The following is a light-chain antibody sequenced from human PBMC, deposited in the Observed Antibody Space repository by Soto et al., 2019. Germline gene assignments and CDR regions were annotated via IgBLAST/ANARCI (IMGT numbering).Light chain of an antibody. CDR3: CSYAGSYTFVV. CDR1: SSDVGGYNY. CDR2: DVS. V-gene: IGLV2-11*01. Sequence: QSVLTQPRPVSGSPGQPVTISCTGTSSDVGGYNYVSWYQQHPGKAPKLMIYDVSKRPSGVPDRFSGSKSGNTASLTISGLQAEDEADYYCCSYAGSYTFVVFGGGTKVTVL. J-gene: IGLJ2*01.